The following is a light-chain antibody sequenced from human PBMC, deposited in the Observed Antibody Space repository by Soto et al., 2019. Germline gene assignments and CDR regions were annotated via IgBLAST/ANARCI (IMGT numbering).Light chain of an antibody. CDR2: DVR. J-gene: IGLJ2*01. Sequence: QSALTQPASVSGSPGQSITISCTGTSSDVGGYNYVSWYQQHPGKAPKLMIYDVRNRPSGVSNRFSGSKSANTASLTISGLQAEDEADYYSSSYTSSSTLFGGGTNLTVL. V-gene: IGLV2-14*01. CDR3: SSYTSSSTL. CDR1: SSDVGGYNY.